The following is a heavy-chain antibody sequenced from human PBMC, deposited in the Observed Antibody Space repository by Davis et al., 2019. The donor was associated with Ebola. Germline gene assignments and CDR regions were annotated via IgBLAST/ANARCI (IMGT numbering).Heavy chain of an antibody. CDR3: ARDGHSSGWSQFDY. V-gene: IGHV1-2*02. D-gene: IGHD6-19*01. Sequence: ASVKVSCKASGYTFTDYYMHWVRQAPGQGLEWMGWINPNSGGTNYAQKFQGRVTMTRDTSISTAYMELSRLRSDDTAVYYCARDGHSSGWSQFDYWGQGTLVTVSS. CDR2: INPNSGGT. J-gene: IGHJ4*02. CDR1: GYTFTDYY.